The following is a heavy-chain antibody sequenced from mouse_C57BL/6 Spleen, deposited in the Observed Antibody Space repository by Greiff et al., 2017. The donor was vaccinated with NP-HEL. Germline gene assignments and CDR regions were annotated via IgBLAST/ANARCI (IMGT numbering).Heavy chain of an antibody. J-gene: IGHJ3*01. CDR3: ARQDDL. CDR2: ISNGGGST. CDR1: GFTFSDYY. V-gene: IGHV5-12*01. Sequence: DVKLVESGGGLVQPGGSLKLSCAASGFTFSDYYMYWVRQTPEKRLEWVAYISNGGGSTYYPDTVKGRFTISRDNAKNTLYLQMSRLKSEDTAMYYCARQDDLWGQGTLVTVSA.